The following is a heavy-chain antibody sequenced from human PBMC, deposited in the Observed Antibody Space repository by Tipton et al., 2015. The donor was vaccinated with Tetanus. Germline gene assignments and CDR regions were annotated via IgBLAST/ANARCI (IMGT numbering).Heavy chain of an antibody. J-gene: IGHJ4*02. Sequence: QVQLVQSGPEVKKPGASVKVSCKAFGYAFANYDLNWVRQASGQGLEWLGYMNPKTGPAGYAQKFQGRVTMTSDISSSTAYMELRNLRSDDTAVYYCTSPSRYCSGGSCYLALDYWGQGTLVTVSS. CDR1: GYAFANYD. CDR3: TSPSRYCSGGSCYLALDY. V-gene: IGHV1-8*01. CDR2: MNPKTGPA. D-gene: IGHD2-15*01.